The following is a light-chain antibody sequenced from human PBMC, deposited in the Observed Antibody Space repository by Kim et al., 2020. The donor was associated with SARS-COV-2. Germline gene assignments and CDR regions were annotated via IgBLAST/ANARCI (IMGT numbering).Light chain of an antibody. CDR3: QHLGDSST. CDR1: QSVSSSY. J-gene: IGKJ5*01. CDR2: GAS. V-gene: IGKV3-20*01. Sequence: EIVLTQSPGTLSLSPGERATLPCRASQSVSSSYLAWYQQKPGQAPRLLIFGASSRATGIPDRFSGSGSGTDFTLTISRLGPEDFAVYYCQHLGDSSTFGEGRRLEIK.